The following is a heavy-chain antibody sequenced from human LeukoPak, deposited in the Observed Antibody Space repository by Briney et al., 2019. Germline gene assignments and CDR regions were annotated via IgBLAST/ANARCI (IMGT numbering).Heavy chain of an antibody. CDR1: GFTFSSDW. V-gene: IGHV3-7*01. D-gene: IGHD3/OR15-3a*01. J-gene: IGHJ4*02. CDR2: INERGSER. Sequence: GGSLRLSCATSGFTFSSDWMNWVRQAPGKGLEWVASINERGSERYYVGSVKGRFTISRDDGKKSVYLQMNSLRAEDTAVYYCARVTWTGVADWGQGTLVSVSS. CDR3: ARVTWTGVAD.